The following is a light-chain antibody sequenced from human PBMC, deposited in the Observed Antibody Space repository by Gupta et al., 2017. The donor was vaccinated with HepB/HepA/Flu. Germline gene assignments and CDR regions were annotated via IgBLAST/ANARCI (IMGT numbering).Light chain of an antibody. CDR1: QNIFASSYNKNG. CDR2: GAT. Sequence: DIVMTQSPDSLAVSLGERATINWKSSQNIFASSYNKNGLAWFHEKAGQTPKLLIYGATAWESGVLNSFSGSGSGTDFTRTINSLQAENVAVYYCQQVHSNPWTFGQGTXVDIK. CDR3: QQVHSNPWT. V-gene: IGKV4-1*01. J-gene: IGKJ1*01.